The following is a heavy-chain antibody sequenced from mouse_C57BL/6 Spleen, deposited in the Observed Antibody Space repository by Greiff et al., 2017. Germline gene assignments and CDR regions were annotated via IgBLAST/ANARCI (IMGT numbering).Heavy chain of an antibody. Sequence: QVHVKQSGPELVKPGASVKISCKASGYAFSSSWMNWVKQRPGKGLEWIGRIYPGDGDTNYNGKFKGKATLTADKSSSTAYMQLSSLTSEDSAVYFCARGYDHAWFAYWGQGTLVTVSA. CDR3: ARGYDHAWFAY. V-gene: IGHV1-82*01. CDR1: GYAFSSSW. J-gene: IGHJ3*01. D-gene: IGHD2-4*01. CDR2: IYPGDGDT.